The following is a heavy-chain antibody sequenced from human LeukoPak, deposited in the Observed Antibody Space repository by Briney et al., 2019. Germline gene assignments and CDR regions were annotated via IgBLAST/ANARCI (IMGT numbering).Heavy chain of an antibody. Sequence: GGSLRLSCAASGFTFSSYGMTWVRQAPGKGPEWVSYISSSSSTIYYADSVKGRFTISRDNAKNSLYLQMNSLRAEDTAVYYCARGAADGYNYYFDYWGQGTLVTVSS. CDR3: ARGAADGYNYYFDY. J-gene: IGHJ4*02. CDR1: GFTFSSYG. CDR2: ISSSSSTI. D-gene: IGHD5-24*01. V-gene: IGHV3-48*01.